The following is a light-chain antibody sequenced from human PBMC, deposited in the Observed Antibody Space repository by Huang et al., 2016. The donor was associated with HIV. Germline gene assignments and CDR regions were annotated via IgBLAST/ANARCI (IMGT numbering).Light chain of an antibody. CDR2: EAS. Sequence: ERVLTQSPGTLSVSPGERATLSCRTSQGIGNSLAWYQLKAGQAPRLLIYEASIRASESPARFSGGGSEIDFTLTISGLQSEDSAVYYCQQYHEWPRTFGQGTKVEIK. CDR3: QQYHEWPRT. J-gene: IGKJ2*01. V-gene: IGKV3-15*01. CDR1: QGIGNS.